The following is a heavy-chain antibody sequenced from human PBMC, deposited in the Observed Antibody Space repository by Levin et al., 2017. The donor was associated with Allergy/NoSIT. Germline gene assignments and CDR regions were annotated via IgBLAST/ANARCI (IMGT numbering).Heavy chain of an antibody. CDR2: ISGSGSST. J-gene: IGHJ5*02. V-gene: IGHV3-23*01. CDR1: GFTFSSYA. Sequence: GGSLRLSCTTSGFTFSSYAMSWVRQAPGKGLEWVSIISGSGSSTYYSDSVKGRFTISRDNFKHTLYLQMNSLRAEDTALYYWATDAQLLQSWGDIPLGSWFDTWGQATRVNVSS. D-gene: IGHD7-27*01. CDR3: ATDAQLLQSWGDIPLGSWFDT.